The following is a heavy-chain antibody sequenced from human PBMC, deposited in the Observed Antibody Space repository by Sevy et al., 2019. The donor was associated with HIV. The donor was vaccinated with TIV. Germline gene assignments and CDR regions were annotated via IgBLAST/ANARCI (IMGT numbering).Heavy chain of an antibody. CDR3: AKDPCFVILTGYYKPMSYYGMDV. Sequence: GGSLRLSCAASGFTFSSYAMSWVRQAPGKGLEWVSAISGSGGSTYYADSVKGRFTISRDNTKNTLYLQMNSLRAEDTAVYYCAKDPCFVILTGYYKPMSYYGMDVWGQGTTVTVSS. J-gene: IGHJ6*02. D-gene: IGHD3-9*01. CDR2: ISGSGGST. CDR1: GFTFSSYA. V-gene: IGHV3-23*01.